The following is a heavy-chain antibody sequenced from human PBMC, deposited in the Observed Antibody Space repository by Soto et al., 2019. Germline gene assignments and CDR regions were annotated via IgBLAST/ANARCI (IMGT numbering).Heavy chain of an antibody. J-gene: IGHJ4*02. V-gene: IGHV4-30-4*01. CDR3: ARNGALDY. CDR1: GGSISSGDYY. D-gene: IGHD2-8*01. CDR2: ILYSGTT. Sequence: QVQLQEAGPGLVKPSQTLSLTCTVSGGSISSGDYYWSWIRQPPGKGLEWIGYILYSGTTNYNPSLESRLTISVDTSKNQFSLKLTSVTAADTAVYYCARNGALDYWGRGTLVTVSS.